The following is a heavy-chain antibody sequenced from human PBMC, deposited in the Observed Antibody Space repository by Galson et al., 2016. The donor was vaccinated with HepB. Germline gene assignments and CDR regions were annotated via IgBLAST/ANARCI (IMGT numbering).Heavy chain of an antibody. CDR1: GFTFSTYA. Sequence: SLRLSCAASGFTFSTYAMSWVRQASGKGLEWVGRIRNKDNNYATAYAASVKGRFTISRDDSRSTAYLQMKSLKTEDTAVYYCTRRGYSFGVGNDYWGQGTLVTVSS. J-gene: IGHJ4*02. D-gene: IGHD5-18*01. CDR2: IRNKDNNYAT. V-gene: IGHV3-73*01. CDR3: TRRGYSFGVGNDY.